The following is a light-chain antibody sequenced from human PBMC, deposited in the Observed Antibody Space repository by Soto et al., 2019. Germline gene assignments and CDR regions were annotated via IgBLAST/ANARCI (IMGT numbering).Light chain of an antibody. J-gene: IGKJ1*01. CDR1: QSINTK. Sequence: DIQMTQSPSSLSASVGDRVTITCRASQSINTKLNWYQQKPGKVPNLLIYAASSLQTGVPSRFSGSGSGTDFTLTINSLQSEDFAVYYCQQYNNWPRTFGQGTKVDIK. CDR2: AAS. V-gene: IGKV1-39*01. CDR3: QQYNNWPRT.